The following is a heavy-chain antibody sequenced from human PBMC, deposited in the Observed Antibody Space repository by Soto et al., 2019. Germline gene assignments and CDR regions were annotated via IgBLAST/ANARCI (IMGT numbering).Heavy chain of an antibody. CDR2: IYYSGTT. D-gene: IGHD6-13*01. Sequence: QVQLQESGPGLVKPSQTLSLTCTVSGGSISSSGYYWSWIRQHPGKGLEWIGYIYYSGTTYYNPSLKSRVAISVDTSKNQFSQKLSSVTAADTAVYYCASGDSSRWYYFDYWGQGTLVTVSS. CDR3: ASGDSSRWYYFDY. J-gene: IGHJ4*02. V-gene: IGHV4-31*03. CDR1: GGSISSSGYY.